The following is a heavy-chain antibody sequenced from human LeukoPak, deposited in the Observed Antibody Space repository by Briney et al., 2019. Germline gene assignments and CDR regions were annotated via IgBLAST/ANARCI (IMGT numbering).Heavy chain of an antibody. CDR3: AGARTYYYAMDV. CDR2: ISSGSSTT. CDR1: GFTFSSYS. Sequence: PGGSLRLSCVASGFTFSSYSMNWVRQAPGEGLEWVSYISSGSSTTYYVDSVKGRFTISRDNAKNSLYLQMNSLRDEDTAVYYCAGARTYYYAMDVWGQGTTVTVSS. V-gene: IGHV3-48*02. J-gene: IGHJ6*02.